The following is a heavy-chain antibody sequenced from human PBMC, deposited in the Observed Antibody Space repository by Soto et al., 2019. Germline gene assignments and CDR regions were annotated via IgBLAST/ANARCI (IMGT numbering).Heavy chain of an antibody. CDR2: TYADGTT. CDR1: GFSASATY. J-gene: IGHJ5*02. CDR3: TRGLGWFDP. Sequence: EVQLVETGGGLIQPGGSLRLSCAASGFSASATYMSWVRQAPGKGLEWVSVTYADGTTSYADSVKGRFTVSRDNSKNTLCLQMNSLRAEDTAVYYCTRGLGWFDPWGQGPLVTVFS. V-gene: IGHV3-53*02. D-gene: IGHD3-16*01.